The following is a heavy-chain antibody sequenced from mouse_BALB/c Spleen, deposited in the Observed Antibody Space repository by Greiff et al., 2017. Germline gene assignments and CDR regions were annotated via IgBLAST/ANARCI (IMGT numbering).Heavy chain of an antibody. D-gene: IGHD1-1*01. CDR3: ARNSHYYGSSYFDY. CDR2: IWGGGST. Sequence: VKLMESGPGLVAPSQSLSITCTVSGFSLSRYSVHWVRQPPGKGLEWLGMIWGGGSTDYNSALKSRLSISKDNSKSQVFLKMNSLQTDDTAMYYCARNSHYYGSSYFDYWGQGTTLTVSS. J-gene: IGHJ2*01. CDR1: GFSLSRYS. V-gene: IGHV2-6-4*01.